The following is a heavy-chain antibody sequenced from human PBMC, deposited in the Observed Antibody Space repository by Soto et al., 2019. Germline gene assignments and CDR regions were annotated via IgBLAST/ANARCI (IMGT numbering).Heavy chain of an antibody. D-gene: IGHD5-18*01. J-gene: IGHJ6*02. Sequence: ASVKVSCKASGYTFTSYGISWVRQAPGQGLEWMGWISAYNGNTNYAQKLQGRVTMTTDTSTSTAYMELRSLRSDDTAVYYCARDTPMATQQYYYYYGMDVWGQGTTVTVSS. CDR3: ARDTPMATQQYYYYYGMDV. CDR1: GYTFTSYG. V-gene: IGHV1-18*01. CDR2: ISAYNGNT.